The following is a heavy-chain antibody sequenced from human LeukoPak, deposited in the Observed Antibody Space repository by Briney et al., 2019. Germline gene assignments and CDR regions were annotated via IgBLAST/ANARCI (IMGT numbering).Heavy chain of an antibody. CDR2: IYTSGST. J-gene: IGHJ4*02. CDR1: DGSMISYH. V-gene: IGHV4-4*07. Sequence: SETLSLTCSVSDGSMISYHWSWIRQPAGKGLEWIGRIYTSGSTDYNPSLMSRVTMSVDTSKNQFSLKLRSVTAADTAVYYCARHCSGGNCQGYFDYWGQGTLVTVSS. D-gene: IGHD2-15*01. CDR3: ARHCSGGNCQGYFDY.